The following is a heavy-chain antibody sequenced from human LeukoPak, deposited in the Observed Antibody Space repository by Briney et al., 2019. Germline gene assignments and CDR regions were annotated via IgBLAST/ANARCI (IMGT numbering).Heavy chain of an antibody. J-gene: IGHJ6*03. CDR2: INHSGST. D-gene: IGHD3-3*01. V-gene: IGHV4-34*01. Sequence: SETLSLTCAVYGGSFSGYYWSWIRQPPGKGLEWLGEINHSGSTNYNPSLKSRVTISVDTSKNQFSLKLSSVTAADTAVYYCARGHPPTYYDFWSGYYQYYMDVWGKGTTVTVSS. CDR3: ARGHPPTYYDFWSGYYQYYMDV. CDR1: GGSFSGYY.